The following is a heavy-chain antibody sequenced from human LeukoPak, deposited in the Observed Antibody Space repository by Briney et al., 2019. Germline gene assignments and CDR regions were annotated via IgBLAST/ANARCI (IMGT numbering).Heavy chain of an antibody. V-gene: IGHV3-33*06. D-gene: IGHD3/OR15-3a*01. J-gene: IGHJ1*01. CDR1: GFSFSTYG. Sequence: PGGSLRLSCAASGFSFSTYGMFWVRQAPGKGLEWVGVVSYDGSKQYYADSVKGRFTISRDNSKNTLYLQMDSLRAEDTAVYYCAKGEFWTGIGVFVLYWGQGTLVTVSS. CDR3: AKGEFWTGIGVFVLY. CDR2: VSYDGSKQ.